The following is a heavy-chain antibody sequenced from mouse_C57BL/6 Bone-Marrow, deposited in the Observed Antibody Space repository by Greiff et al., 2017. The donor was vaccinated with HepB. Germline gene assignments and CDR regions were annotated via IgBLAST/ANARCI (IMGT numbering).Heavy chain of an antibody. CDR1: GYTFTDYY. Sequence: EVQLQQSGPELVKPGASVKISCKASGYTFTDYYMNWVKQSHGKSLEWIGDINPNNGGTSYNQKFKGKATLTVEKSSSTVYLELSRLTSDDSAVYYCARGAGTVRYWYFDVWGTGTTVTVSS. V-gene: IGHV1-26*01. D-gene: IGHD4-1*01. J-gene: IGHJ1*03. CDR2: INPNNGGT. CDR3: ARGAGTVRYWYFDV.